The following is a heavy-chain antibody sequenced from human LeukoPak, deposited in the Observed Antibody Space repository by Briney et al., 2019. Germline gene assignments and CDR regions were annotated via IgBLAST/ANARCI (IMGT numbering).Heavy chain of an antibody. J-gene: IGHJ6*03. CDR1: GFTFSDYA. Sequence: PGGSLRLSCAASGFTFSDYAMNWVRQAPGKGLEWVAVISYDGSNNYYADSVKGRLTISRDNSKNTVYLEMNSLRAEDTAVYYCARDGAANYYYYMDVWGKGTTVTVSS. CDR3: ARDGAANYYYYMDV. CDR2: ISYDGSNN. D-gene: IGHD6-13*01. V-gene: IGHV3-30-3*01.